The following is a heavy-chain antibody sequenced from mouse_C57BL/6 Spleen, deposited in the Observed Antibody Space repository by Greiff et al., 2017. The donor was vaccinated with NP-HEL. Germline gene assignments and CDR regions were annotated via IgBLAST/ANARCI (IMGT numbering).Heavy chain of an antibody. CDR3: ARLGGYDRDWYFDV. Sequence: EVKLMESGPELVKPGDSVKISCKASGYSFTGYFMNWVMQSHGKSLEWIGRINPYNGDTFYNQKFKGKATLTVDKSSSTAHMELRSLTSEDSAVYYCARLGGYDRDWYFDVWGTGTTVTVSS. CDR2: INPYNGDT. J-gene: IGHJ1*03. D-gene: IGHD2-2*01. CDR1: GYSFTGYF. V-gene: IGHV1-20*01.